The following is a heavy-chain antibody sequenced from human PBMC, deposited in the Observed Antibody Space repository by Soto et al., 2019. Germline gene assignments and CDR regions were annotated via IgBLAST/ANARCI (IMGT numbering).Heavy chain of an antibody. J-gene: IGHJ4*02. Sequence: PSETLSLTCTVSGGSVSSGSYYWSWIRQPPGKGLEWIGYIYYSGSTNYNPSLKSRVTISVDTSKNQFSLKLSSVTAADTAVYYCARDGDYYDSSGYYYVPFGYWGQGTLVTVS. V-gene: IGHV4-61*01. D-gene: IGHD3-22*01. CDR3: ARDGDYYDSSGYYYVPFGY. CDR2: IYYSGST. CDR1: GGSVSSGSYY.